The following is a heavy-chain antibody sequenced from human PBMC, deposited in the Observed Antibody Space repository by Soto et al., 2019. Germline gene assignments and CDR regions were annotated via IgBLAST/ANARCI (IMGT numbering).Heavy chain of an antibody. J-gene: IGHJ4*02. CDR2: IKQDGSEK. V-gene: IGHV3-7*01. Sequence: EVQLLESGGGLVQPGGSLRLSCAASGFTFSSHWMSWLRQAPGKGLEWVANIKQDGSEKYYVNSVKGRFTISRDNAKNSLYLQMNRRRAEDTAVYYCAREGRGIGGDPSGVDYWCQGTLVTVSS. CDR3: AREGRGIGGDPSGVDY. D-gene: IGHD3-10*01. CDR1: GFTFSSHW.